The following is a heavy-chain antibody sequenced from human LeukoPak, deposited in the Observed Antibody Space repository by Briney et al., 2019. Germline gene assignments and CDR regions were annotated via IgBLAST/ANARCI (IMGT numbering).Heavy chain of an antibody. J-gene: IGHJ4*02. D-gene: IGHD5-12*01. Sequence: GASVKVSCKASGYTFTSYYMHWVRQAPGQGLEWMGRINPNSGGTNYAQKFQGRVTMTRDTSISTAYMEPSRLRSDDTAVYYCARDRYSGYDGGDYWGQGTLVTVSS. CDR1: GYTFTSYY. V-gene: IGHV1-2*06. CDR3: ARDRYSGYDGGDY. CDR2: INPNSGGT.